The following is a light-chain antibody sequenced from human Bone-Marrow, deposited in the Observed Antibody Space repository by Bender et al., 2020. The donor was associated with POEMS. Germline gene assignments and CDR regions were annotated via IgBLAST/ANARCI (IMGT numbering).Light chain of an antibody. CDR1: NIGTKS. J-gene: IGLJ1*01. CDR3: HVWDSTVDHV. Sequence: YVLTQPPAVSVAPGQTARITCGGDNIGTKSVNWYQQKAGQAPVLVVHDDSDRPSGIPERFSGSNSGNTATLTISRVEAGDEADYYCHVWDSTVDHVFGTGTTVTVL. V-gene: IGLV3-21*02. CDR2: DDS.